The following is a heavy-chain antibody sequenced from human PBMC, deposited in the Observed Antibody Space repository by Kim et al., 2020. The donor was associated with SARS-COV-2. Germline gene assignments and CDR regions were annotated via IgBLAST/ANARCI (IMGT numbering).Heavy chain of an antibody. J-gene: IGHJ6*02. V-gene: IGHV3-21*01. CDR1: GFTFSSYS. Sequence: GGSLRLSCAASGFTFSSYSMNWVRQAPGKGLEWVSSISSSSSYIYYADSVKGRFTISRDNAKNSLYLQMNSLRAEDTAVYYCAREAPGRYCSSTSCHPGVWGQGTTVTVSS. CDR3: AREAPGRYCSSTSCHPGV. D-gene: IGHD2-2*01. CDR2: ISSSSSYI.